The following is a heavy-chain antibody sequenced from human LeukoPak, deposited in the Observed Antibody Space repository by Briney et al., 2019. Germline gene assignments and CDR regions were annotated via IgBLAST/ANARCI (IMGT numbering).Heavy chain of an antibody. CDR2: ISASGSRT. CDR3: AKAQGYCGGETCQYAVDV. D-gene: IGHD2-21*01. V-gene: IGHV3-23*01. J-gene: IGHJ6*02. Sequence: GGSLRLSCAASGVIFSDYAMAWVRQAPGEGLEWVSGISASGSRTYYADSVKGRFTISRDKSKNTLFLQMNSLRAEDTAVYYCAKAQGYCGGETCQYAVDVWGQGTTVTVSS. CDR1: GVIFSDYA.